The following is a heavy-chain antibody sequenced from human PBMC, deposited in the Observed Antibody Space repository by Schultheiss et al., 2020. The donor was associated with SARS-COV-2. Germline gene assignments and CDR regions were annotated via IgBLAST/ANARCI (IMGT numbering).Heavy chain of an antibody. CDR1: GYSISSGYY. D-gene: IGHD2-8*01. CDR3: ARTADIVLMVWNV. J-gene: IGHJ6*02. V-gene: IGHV4-38-2*01. CDR2: IYHSGST. Sequence: SETLSLTCAVSGYSISSGYYWGWIRQPPGKGLEWIGSIYHSGSTNYNPSLKSRVTISVDTSKNQFSLKLSSVTAADTAVYYCARTADIVLMVWNVWGQGTTVTVSS.